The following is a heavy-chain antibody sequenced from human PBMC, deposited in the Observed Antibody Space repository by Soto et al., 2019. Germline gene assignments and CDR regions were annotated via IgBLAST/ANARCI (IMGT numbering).Heavy chain of an antibody. CDR2: IIPISGTA. Sequence: QVQQVQSGAEVQKPGSSVKVSCKASGGTFSSYAISWVRQAPGQGLEWMGGIIPISGTANYAQKFQGRVTITADESTSTAYMELSSLRSEDTAVYYCARSHGSSTSLEIYYYYYYGMDVWGQGTTVTVSS. D-gene: IGHD2-2*01. V-gene: IGHV1-69*01. J-gene: IGHJ6*02. CDR3: ARSHGSSTSLEIYYYYYYGMDV. CDR1: GGTFSSYA.